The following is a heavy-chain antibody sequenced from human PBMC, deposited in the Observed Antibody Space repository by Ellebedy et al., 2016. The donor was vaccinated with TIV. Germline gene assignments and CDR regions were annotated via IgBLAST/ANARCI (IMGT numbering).Heavy chain of an antibody. V-gene: IGHV1-2*02. J-gene: IGHJ4*02. Sequence: AASVKVSCKASGYTFTGYYMHWVRQAPGQGLEWMGWINPNSGSTTYAQNLQGRVTMTRDTSTTTVYMELNSLRSEDTAVYYCARARSSGWLHTPDYWGQGTLVIVSS. D-gene: IGHD6-19*01. CDR1: GYTFTGYY. CDR2: INPNSGST. CDR3: ARARSSGWLHTPDY.